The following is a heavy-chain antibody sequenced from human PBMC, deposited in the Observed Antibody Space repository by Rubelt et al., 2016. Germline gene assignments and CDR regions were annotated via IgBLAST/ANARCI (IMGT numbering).Heavy chain of an antibody. CDR1: GYTFTSYG. CDR2: ISAYNGNT. CDR3: ARYLGIEGDFDY. V-gene: IGHV1-18*01. D-gene: IGHD7-27*01. J-gene: IGHJ4*02. Sequence: QVQLVQSGAEVKKSGASVKVSCKASGYTFTSYGISWVRQAPGQGLEWMGWISAYNGNTNYAQKLQGRVTMTTDTSTRTAYMELRSLGSDDTAVYYCARYLGIEGDFDYWGQGTLVTVSS.